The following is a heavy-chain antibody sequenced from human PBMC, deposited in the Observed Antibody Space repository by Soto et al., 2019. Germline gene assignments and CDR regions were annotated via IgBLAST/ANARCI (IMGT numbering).Heavy chain of an antibody. J-gene: IGHJ4*02. V-gene: IGHV3-15*07. Sequence: EVQLVESGGGLVKPGGSLRLSCAASGFTFSNAWMNWVRQAPGKGLEWVGRIKSKTDGGTTDYAAAVKGRFTISRDDSKNTLYLQMNRLKTEDSAVSYCTTGYAPGLDYWGQGTLVTSSS. D-gene: IGHD3-16*01. CDR1: GFTFSNAW. CDR3: TTGYAPGLDY. CDR2: IKSKTDGGTT.